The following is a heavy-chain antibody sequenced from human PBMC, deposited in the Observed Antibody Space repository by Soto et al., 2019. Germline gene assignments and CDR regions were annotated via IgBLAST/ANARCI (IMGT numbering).Heavy chain of an antibody. Sequence: WVTLRLSCSASGFTVSSNCLIWACQALAKGLEWVSVLYPNGRAFYANSVKGLVTVSTDNSKNSVYLQMNSLIAEDTAVYYCARRLGRAYHDNRSVFHLDNWGQGTLVTVSS. CDR1: GFTVSSNC. D-gene: IGHD3-22*01. V-gene: IGHV3-53*01. CDR3: ARRLGRAYHDNRSVFHLDN. J-gene: IGHJ4*02. CDR2: LYPNGRA.